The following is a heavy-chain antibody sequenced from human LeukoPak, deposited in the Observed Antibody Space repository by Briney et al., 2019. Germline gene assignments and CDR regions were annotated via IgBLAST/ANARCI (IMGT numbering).Heavy chain of an antibody. CDR3: ARAPGPGGAFGI. CDR1: GYSISSGFH. V-gene: IGHV4-38-2*02. D-gene: IGHD3-10*01. Sequence: SETLSLTCTVSGYSISSGFHWGWIRQPPGKGLEWIGSIYHNGTTYYNPSLKSRVTISVDTSKNQFSLKLSSVTAADTAIYYCARAPGPGGAFGICGQGTMVTVSS. CDR2: IYHNGTT. J-gene: IGHJ3*02.